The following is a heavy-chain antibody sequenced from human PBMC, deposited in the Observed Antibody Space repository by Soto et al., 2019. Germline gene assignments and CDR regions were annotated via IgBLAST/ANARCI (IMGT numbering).Heavy chain of an antibody. CDR2: IKSKTDGGTT. Sequence: EVQLVESGGGLVKPGGSLRLSCAASGFTFSNAWMNWVRQAPGKGLEWVGRIKSKTDGGTTDYAAPVKGRFTISRDDSKNTLYLQMHSLKTEDTAVYYCTFTPRAARPFYYGMDVWCQGTTVTVSS. V-gene: IGHV3-15*07. J-gene: IGHJ6*02. CDR3: TFTPRAARPFYYGMDV. D-gene: IGHD6-6*01. CDR1: GFTFSNAW.